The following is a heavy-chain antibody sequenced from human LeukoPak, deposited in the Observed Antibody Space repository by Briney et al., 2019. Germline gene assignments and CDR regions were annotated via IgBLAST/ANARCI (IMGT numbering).Heavy chain of an antibody. V-gene: IGHV3-30*04. CDR2: ISYDGSNK. D-gene: IGHD5-18*01. J-gene: IGHJ4*02. CDR3: ARDRTDTAMAYYFDY. Sequence: GRSLRLSCAASGFTLSSYAMLWVRQAPGKGLEWVAVISYDGSNKYYADSVKGRFTISRDNSKNTLYLQMNSLRAEDTAVYYCARDRTDTAMAYYFDYWGQGTLVTVSS. CDR1: GFTLSSYA.